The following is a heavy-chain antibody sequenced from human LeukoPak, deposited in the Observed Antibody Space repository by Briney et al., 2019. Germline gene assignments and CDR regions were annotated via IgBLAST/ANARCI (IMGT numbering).Heavy chain of an antibody. D-gene: IGHD3-10*01. CDR2: ISSSSSYI. Sequence: GRSLRLSCAASGFTFSSYSMNWVRQAPGKGLEWVSSISSSSSYIYYADSVKGRFTISRDNAKNSLYLQMNSLRAEDTAVYYCARSHGSGSYSVGYWGQGTLVTVSS. CDR1: GFTFSSYS. V-gene: IGHV3-21*01. J-gene: IGHJ4*02. CDR3: ARSHGSGSYSVGY.